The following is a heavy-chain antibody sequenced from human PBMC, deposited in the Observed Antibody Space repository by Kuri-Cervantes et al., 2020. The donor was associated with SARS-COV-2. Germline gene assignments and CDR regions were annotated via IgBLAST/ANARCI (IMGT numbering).Heavy chain of an antibody. Sequence: GSLRLSCTVSGGSISSISYYWGWIRQPPGKGLEWIGSIYYSGSTNYNPSLKSRVTISVDTSKNQFSLKLSSVTAADTAVYYCARRDGGLGGWAFDIWGQGTMVTVSS. CDR2: IYYSGST. J-gene: IGHJ3*02. CDR1: GGSISSISYY. CDR3: ARRDGGLGGWAFDI. V-gene: IGHV4-39*07. D-gene: IGHD5-24*01.